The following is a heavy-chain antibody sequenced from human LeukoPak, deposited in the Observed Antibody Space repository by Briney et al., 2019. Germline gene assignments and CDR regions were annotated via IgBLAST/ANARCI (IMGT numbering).Heavy chain of an antibody. CDR3: ARESVVYYDILTGYSPLDY. CDR1: GFTFSSYG. CDR2: IWYDGSNK. D-gene: IGHD3-9*01. V-gene: IGHV3-33*01. J-gene: IGHJ4*02. Sequence: GRSLRLSCAASGFTFSSYGMHWARQAPGKGLEWVAVIWYDGSNKYYADSVKGRFTISRDNSKNTLYLQMNSLRAEDTAVYYCARESVVYYDILTGYSPLDYWGQGTLVTVSS.